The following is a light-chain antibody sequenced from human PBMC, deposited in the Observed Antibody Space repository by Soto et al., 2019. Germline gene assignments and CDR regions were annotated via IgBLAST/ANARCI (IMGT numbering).Light chain of an antibody. CDR2: GNS. J-gene: IGLJ1*01. V-gene: IGLV1-40*01. Sequence: QFVLTQPPSVSGPPGQRVTISCTGSSSNIGAGYDVHWYQQLPGTAPKLLIYGNSNRPSGVPDRLSGSKSGTSASLAITGLQAEDEADYYCQSYDSSLSGYVFGTGTKLTVL. CDR3: QSYDSSLSGYV. CDR1: SSNIGAGYD.